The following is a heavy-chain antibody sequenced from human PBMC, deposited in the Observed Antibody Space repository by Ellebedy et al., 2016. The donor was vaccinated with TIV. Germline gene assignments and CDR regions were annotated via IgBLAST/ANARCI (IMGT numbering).Heavy chain of an antibody. CDR2: ISSSGSTI. V-gene: IGHV3-11*01. CDR1: GFTFSDYY. J-gene: IGHJ3*02. D-gene: IGHD5-24*01. Sequence: GGSLRLXXAASGFTFSDYYMSWIRQAPGKGLEWVSYISSSGSTIYYADSVKGRFTISRDNAKNSLYLQMNSLRAEDTAVYYCAREMATTDAFDIWGQGTMVTVSS. CDR3: AREMATTDAFDI.